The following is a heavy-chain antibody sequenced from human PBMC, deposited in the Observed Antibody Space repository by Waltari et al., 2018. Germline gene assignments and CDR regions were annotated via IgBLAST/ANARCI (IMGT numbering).Heavy chain of an antibody. CDR3: AKDNPVVSY. V-gene: IGHV3-30*18. J-gene: IGHJ4*02. Sequence: QVQLVESGRGAVLPRTSLRLSWAALGFTFSSHGMHWARQVPGKGLEWVAFISDDESKKYYAESVKGRFTISRDNSKSTLYLQMSSLGTEDTAVYYCAKDNPVVSYWGQGTLVTVAS. CDR1: GFTFSSHG. CDR2: ISDDESKK.